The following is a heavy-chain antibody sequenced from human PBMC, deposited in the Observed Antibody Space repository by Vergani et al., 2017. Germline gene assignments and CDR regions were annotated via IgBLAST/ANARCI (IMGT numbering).Heavy chain of an antibody. CDR1: GFIFSDYN. J-gene: IGHJ4*02. D-gene: IGHD1-26*01. Sequence: EVQVVQSGGGLVKPGGSLRLSCEPSGFIFSDYNLNWVRQAPGSGLEWVASISGRSSYVNYAVSVKGRFTISRDNAKNSLYLQMNSLRAEDTAVYYCALGGIVGATSPFDYWGQGTLVTVSS. V-gene: IGHV3-21*02. CDR3: ALGGIVGATSPFDY. CDR2: ISGRSSYV.